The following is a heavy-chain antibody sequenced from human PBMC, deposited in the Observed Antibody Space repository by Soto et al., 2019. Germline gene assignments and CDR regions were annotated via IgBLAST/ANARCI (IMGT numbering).Heavy chain of an antibody. CDR1: GFTFSSYG. CDR2: ISYDGSNK. Sequence: QVQLVESGGGVVQPGRSLRLSCAASGFTFSSYGMHWVRQAPGKGLEWVAVISYDGSNKYYADSVKGRFTIPRDNSKNTLYLQMNSPRAGHTAVYYCTKETNTGPLDYWGQGTLVTVSS. J-gene: IGHJ4*02. V-gene: IGHV3-30*18. CDR3: TKETNTGPLDY.